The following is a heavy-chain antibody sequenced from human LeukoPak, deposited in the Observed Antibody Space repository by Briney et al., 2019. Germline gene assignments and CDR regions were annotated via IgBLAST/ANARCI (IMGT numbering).Heavy chain of an antibody. CDR3: ARVNDGRNWFDP. CDR2: IYHSGST. J-gene: IGHJ5*02. D-gene: IGHD1-26*01. CDR1: GYSISSGYY. Sequence: SETLSLTCAVSGYSISSGYYWGWIRQPPGEGLGWIGSIYHSGSTYYNPSLKSRVTISVDTSKNQFSLKLSSVTAADTAVYYCARVNDGRNWFDPWGQGTLVTVSS. V-gene: IGHV4-38-2*01.